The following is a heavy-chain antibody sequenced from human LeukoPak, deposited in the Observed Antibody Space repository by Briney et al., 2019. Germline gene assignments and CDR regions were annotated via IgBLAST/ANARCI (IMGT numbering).Heavy chain of an antibody. V-gene: IGHV4-31*03. J-gene: IGHJ4*02. CDR3: ARLRGGYSSEPGLFDY. CDR1: GGSISSGGYY. CDR2: IYYSGST. Sequence: SQTLSLTCTVSGGSISSGGYYCSWIRQHPGKGLEWIGYIYYSGSTYYNPSLKSRVTISVDTSKNQFSLKLSSVTAADTAVYYCARLRGGYSSEPGLFDYWGQGTLVTVSS. D-gene: IGHD3-22*01.